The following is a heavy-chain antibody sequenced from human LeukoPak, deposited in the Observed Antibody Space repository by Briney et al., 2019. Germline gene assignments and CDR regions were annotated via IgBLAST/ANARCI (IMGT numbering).Heavy chain of an antibody. V-gene: IGHV1-24*01. CDR3: ARDGSESVPEDDMDV. CDR1: GYTLTELS. D-gene: IGHD3-10*01. Sequence: ASVKVSCKVSGYTLTELSMHWVRQAPGKGLEWMGGFDPEDGETIYAQKFQGRVTMTEDTSTDTAYMELSSLRSEDTAVYYCARDGSESVPEDDMDVWGQGTTVTVSS. CDR2: FDPEDGET. J-gene: IGHJ6*02.